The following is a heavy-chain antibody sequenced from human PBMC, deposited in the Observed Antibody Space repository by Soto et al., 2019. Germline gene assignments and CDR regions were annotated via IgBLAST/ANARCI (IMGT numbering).Heavy chain of an antibody. CDR3: ATGATVAD. J-gene: IGHJ4*02. D-gene: IGHD1-26*01. V-gene: IGHV1-46*01. Sequence: QVQLVQSGAEVRKPGASVKVSCKTSGYTFSSYNVHWVRQAPGQGLEWLGIIKPSGGQTRAAQKFQGRITMTRDTSTSTVYLELTMLRSEDTAVYYCATGATVADWGQGTLVIVSS. CDR1: GYTFSSYN. CDR2: IKPSGGQT.